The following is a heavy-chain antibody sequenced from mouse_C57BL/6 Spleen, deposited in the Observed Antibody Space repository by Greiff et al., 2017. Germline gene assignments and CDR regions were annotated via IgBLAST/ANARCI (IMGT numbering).Heavy chain of an antibody. J-gene: IGHJ2*01. D-gene: IGHD2-1*01. CDR2: INPYNGDT. Sequence: EVKLMESGPELVKPGDSVKISCKASGYSFTGYFMNWVMQSHGKSLEWIGRINPYNGDTFYNQKFKGKATLTVDKSSSTAHMDLRSLTSEDSAVYYCARYGNYFYYFDYWGQGTTLTVSS. CDR1: GYSFTGYF. V-gene: IGHV1-20*01. CDR3: ARYGNYFYYFDY.